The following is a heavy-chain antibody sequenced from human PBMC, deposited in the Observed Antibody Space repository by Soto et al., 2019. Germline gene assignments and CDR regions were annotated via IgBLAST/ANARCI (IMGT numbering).Heavy chain of an antibody. D-gene: IGHD3-10*01. Sequence: QVQLVQSGAEVKKPGSSVRVSCKTSGGTFTNYAFGWVRQAPGQGLEWMGEIIPIFRATDYAPKFQGRVTLTADKSTSTAYMERSSLRSEDTAVYYCATNNGSGEKHFDSWGQGTLVTVSS. V-gene: IGHV1-69*06. CDR3: ATNNGSGEKHFDS. CDR1: GGTFTNYA. J-gene: IGHJ4*02. CDR2: IIPIFRAT.